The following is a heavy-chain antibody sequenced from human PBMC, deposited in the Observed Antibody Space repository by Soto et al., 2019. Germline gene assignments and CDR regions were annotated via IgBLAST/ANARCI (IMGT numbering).Heavy chain of an antibody. V-gene: IGHV4-30-4*01. CDR1: GGSISSGDSY. Sequence: QVQLQESGPGLVKPSQTLSLTCTVSGGSISSGDSYWTWIRQPPGKGLEWIGYIYYSGATYYNPSLRSRVTISVDTSKNQFSLKLNSVTDADTAVYYGARVPPYSSGCGGFDQWGQGTLATVSS. CDR2: IYYSGAT. D-gene: IGHD6-19*01. CDR3: ARVPPYSSGCGGFDQ. J-gene: IGHJ4*02.